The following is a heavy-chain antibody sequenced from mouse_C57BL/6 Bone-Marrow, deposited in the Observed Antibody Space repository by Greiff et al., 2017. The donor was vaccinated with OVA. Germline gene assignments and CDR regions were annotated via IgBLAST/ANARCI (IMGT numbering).Heavy chain of an antibody. Sequence: QVQLQQSGAELVRPGTSVKMSCKASGYTFTNYWIGWAKQRPGHGLEWIGDIYPGGGYTNYTEKFKGKATLTADKSSSTAYMQFSSLTSEDSAIYYCASGSNDWYFDVWGTGTTVTVSS. CDR1: GYTFTNYW. D-gene: IGHD2-5*01. V-gene: IGHV1-63*01. CDR3: ASGSNDWYFDV. J-gene: IGHJ1*03. CDR2: IYPGGGYT.